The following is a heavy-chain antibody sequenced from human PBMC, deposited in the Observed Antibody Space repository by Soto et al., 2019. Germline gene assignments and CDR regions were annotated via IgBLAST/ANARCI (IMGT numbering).Heavy chain of an antibody. J-gene: IGHJ6*02. CDR1: GGSISSGGYY. D-gene: IGHD3-9*01. Sequence: SETLSLTCTVSGGSISSGGYYWSWIRQHPGKGLEWIGYIYYSGSTNYNPSLKSRVTISVDTSKNQFSLKLSSVTAADTAVYYCARGELRYFDWLPYYYYGMDVWGQGTTVTVSS. CDR3: ARGELRYFDWLPYYYYGMDV. CDR2: IYYSGST. V-gene: IGHV4-61*08.